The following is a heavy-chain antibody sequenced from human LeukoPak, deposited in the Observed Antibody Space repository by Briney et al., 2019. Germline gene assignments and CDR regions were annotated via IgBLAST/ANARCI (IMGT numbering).Heavy chain of an antibody. CDR3: ARGGYSSGWYPYYFDY. CDR1: GYTFTGYY. J-gene: IGHJ4*02. Sequence: GASVKVSCKASGYTFTGYYMHWVRQAPGQGLEWMGWINPNSGGTNYAQKFQGRVTMTRDTSISTAYMELSRLRSDDTAVYYCARGGYSSGWYPYYFDYWGQGTLVTVSS. D-gene: IGHD6-19*01. V-gene: IGHV1-2*02. CDR2: INPNSGGT.